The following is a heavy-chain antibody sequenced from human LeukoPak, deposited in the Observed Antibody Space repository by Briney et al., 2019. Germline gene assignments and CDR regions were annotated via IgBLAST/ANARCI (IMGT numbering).Heavy chain of an antibody. D-gene: IGHD4-17*01. CDR3: ARLRGDYGDYSGWFDP. CDR1: GYSFTSYW. V-gene: IGHV5-51*01. CDR2: IYPGDSDT. Sequence: GESLKISCKGSGYSFTSYWIAWVRQMPGKGLEWMGIIYPGDSDTRYSPSFQGQVTISADKSISTAYLQWSSLKASDTAMYYCARLRGDYGDYSGWFDPWGQGTLVTVSS. J-gene: IGHJ5*02.